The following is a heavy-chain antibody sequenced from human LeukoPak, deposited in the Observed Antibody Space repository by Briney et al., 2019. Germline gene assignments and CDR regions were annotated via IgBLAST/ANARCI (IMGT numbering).Heavy chain of an antibody. CDR1: GFTFSSYA. J-gene: IGHJ6*02. D-gene: IGHD3-9*01. V-gene: IGHV3-23*01. Sequence: GGSLRLSCAVSGFTFSSYAMSWVRQAPGKGLEWVSAISGSGGSTYYADSVKGRFTISRDNSKNTLYLQMNSLRAEDTAVYYCAKVLLRYFGYGMDVWGQGTTVTVSS. CDR2: ISGSGGST. CDR3: AKVLLRYFGYGMDV.